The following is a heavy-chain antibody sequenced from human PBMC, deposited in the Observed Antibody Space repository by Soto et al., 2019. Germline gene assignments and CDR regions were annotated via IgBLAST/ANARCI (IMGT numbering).Heavy chain of an antibody. CDR2: INPNNGGT. Sequence: QVHLVQSGAEVKKPGASVKVSCKASGYSFTANSMHWVRQAPGQGLEWKGWINPNNGGTKYARKFQGWVTMTRDTSISTAYMDLTRLKSVDTAVYYCAIQRSWVVYWGQGTLVTVSS. CDR1: GYSFTANS. V-gene: IGHV1-2*04. D-gene: IGHD2-15*01. CDR3: AIQRSWVVY. J-gene: IGHJ4*02.